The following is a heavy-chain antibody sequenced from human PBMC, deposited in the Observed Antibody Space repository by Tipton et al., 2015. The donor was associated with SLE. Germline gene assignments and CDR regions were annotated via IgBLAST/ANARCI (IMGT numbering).Heavy chain of an antibody. V-gene: IGHV3-23*01. Sequence: SLRLSCAASGFTFSSYAMSWVRQAPGKGLEWVSAISGSGGSTYYADSVKGRFTISRDNSKNTLYLQMNSLRTEDTAVYYCARDSFYDSSGYDYWGQGTLVTVSS. CDR2: ISGSGGST. D-gene: IGHD3-22*01. CDR1: GFTFSSYA. J-gene: IGHJ4*02. CDR3: ARDSFYDSSGYDY.